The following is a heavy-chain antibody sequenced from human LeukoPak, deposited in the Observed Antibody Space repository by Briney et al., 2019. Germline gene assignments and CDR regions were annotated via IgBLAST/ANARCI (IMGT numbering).Heavy chain of an antibody. D-gene: IGHD5/OR15-5a*01. CDR2: LSKSGNT. CDR1: GGSISSYY. Sequence: SETLSPTCTVSGGSISSYYSSWIRLPPGKGLEWIGYLSKSGNTNYSPSLKSRVTVFGDTSKNQFFLKLSSVTAADTAVYYCARARYVNSFYAFDIWGQGTLATVSS. CDR3: ARARYVNSFYAFDI. V-gene: IGHV4-59*01. J-gene: IGHJ3*02.